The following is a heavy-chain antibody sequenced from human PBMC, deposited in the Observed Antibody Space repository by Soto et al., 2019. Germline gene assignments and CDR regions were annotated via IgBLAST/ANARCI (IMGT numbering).Heavy chain of an antibody. J-gene: IGHJ4*02. Sequence: GASVKGSCKASGYTFTSYDINWVRQAPGQGLEWMGWINPNSGGTNYAQKFQGWVTMTRDTSISTAYMELSRLRSADTAVYYRARDRRFEELLYMYVYWGQGTLVTVSS. D-gene: IGHD3-10*01. CDR2: INPNSGGT. V-gene: IGHV1-2*04. CDR3: ARDRRFEELLYMYVY. CDR1: GYTFTSYD.